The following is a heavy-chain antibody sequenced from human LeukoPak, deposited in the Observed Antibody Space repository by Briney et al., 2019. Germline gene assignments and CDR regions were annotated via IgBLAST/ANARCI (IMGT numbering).Heavy chain of an antibody. Sequence: GASVKVSCKASGYTFTSYYMHWVRQAPGQGLEWMGLINPSGGSTSYAQKFQGRVTMTRDTSTSTVYMELSSLRSEDTAVYYCTRWDCTTTGCYPFDYWGQGTLVTVSS. CDR3: TRWDCTTTGCYPFDY. CDR1: GYTFTSYY. V-gene: IGHV1-46*03. J-gene: IGHJ4*02. D-gene: IGHD2-2*01. CDR2: INPSGGST.